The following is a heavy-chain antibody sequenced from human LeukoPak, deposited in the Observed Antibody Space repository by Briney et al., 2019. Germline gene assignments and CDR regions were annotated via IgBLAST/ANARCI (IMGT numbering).Heavy chain of an antibody. CDR2: IYSSGSP. Sequence: SESLSLTCTVSGASISNSEFYWGWIRQAPGKGLEWIGIIYSSGSPYYSPSFKSRATMSIDRSQNHFSLRLTSVTAADTAVYYCARAKLGGNWYFDLWGRGTLVTVSS. J-gene: IGHJ2*01. CDR3: ARAKLGGNWYFDL. V-gene: IGHV4-39*07. D-gene: IGHD7-27*01. CDR1: GASISNSEFY.